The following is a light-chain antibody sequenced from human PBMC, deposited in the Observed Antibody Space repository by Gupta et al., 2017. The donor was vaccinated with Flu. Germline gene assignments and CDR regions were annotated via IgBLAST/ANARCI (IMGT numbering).Light chain of an antibody. CDR3: EGWDSRSDHPGV. V-gene: IGLV3-21*02. CDR1: NIGSES. Sequence: SYVLTQPPSLSVAPGQTARITCGGDNIGSESVHWDPQKTGRPPWLVLLLDGDRHAGGPERVSDASSGNTATMTITRVEAGEEADDYCEGWDSRSDHPGVFGPGTKVTVL. CDR2: LDG. J-gene: IGLJ1*01.